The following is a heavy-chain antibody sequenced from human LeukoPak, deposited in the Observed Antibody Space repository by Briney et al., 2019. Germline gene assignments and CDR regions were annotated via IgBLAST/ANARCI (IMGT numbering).Heavy chain of an antibody. CDR3: ARTGYNYGTPLNY. CDR1: GFPFSSYA. J-gene: IGHJ4*02. CDR2: ITDSGTGT. Sequence: GGSLRLSCAASGFPFSSYALSWVRQAPGKGLELVSGITDSGTGTYYADPVKGRFTISRDDSKNTVYLQMSSLRAEDTAVYYCARTGYNYGTPLNYWGQGTLVTVSS. D-gene: IGHD5-18*01. V-gene: IGHV3-23*01.